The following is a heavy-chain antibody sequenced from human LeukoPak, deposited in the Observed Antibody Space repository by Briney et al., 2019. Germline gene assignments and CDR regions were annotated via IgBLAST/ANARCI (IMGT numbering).Heavy chain of an antibody. Sequence: SETLSLTCTVSGGSISSYYWSWIRQPPGQGLEWIGYIYYSGSTNYNPSLKSRVTISVDTSKNQFSLKLSPVTAADTDVYYCACISSSLRCFDYWGQGTLVTVSS. V-gene: IGHV4-59*01. J-gene: IGHJ4*02. CDR1: GGSISSYY. CDR2: IYYSGST. D-gene: IGHD2-2*01. CDR3: ACISSSLRCFDY.